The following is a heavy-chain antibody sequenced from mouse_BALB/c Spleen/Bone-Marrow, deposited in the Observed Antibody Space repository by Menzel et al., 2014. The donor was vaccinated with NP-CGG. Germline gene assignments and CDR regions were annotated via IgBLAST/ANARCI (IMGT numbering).Heavy chain of an antibody. V-gene: IGHV3-6*02. J-gene: IGHJ1*01. CDR3: AKLLYWYFDV. CDR2: ISYDGSN. Sequence: EVQRVESGPGLVKPSRSLSLTCSVTGYSITSGYYWNWIRQFPGNKLEWMGYISYDGSNKYNPSLKNRISITRDTSKNLFFLKLNSLTTEDTTTYYCAKLLYWYFDVWGAGTTFTVSS. CDR1: GYSITSGYY.